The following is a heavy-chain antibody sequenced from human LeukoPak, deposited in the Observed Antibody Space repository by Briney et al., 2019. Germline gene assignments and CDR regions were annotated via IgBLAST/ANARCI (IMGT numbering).Heavy chain of an antibody. Sequence: AAVKVSCKSSGYDFTKYAVHWVCHAPAQRLGRMGWIDVSNGRSNYSQDLQGRVSITREASERIVYMELSSLTSDDMSVYYCARGIWSTTVTAYYLDSWGQGTLVTVSS. V-gene: IGHV1-3*03. J-gene: IGHJ4*02. CDR1: GYDFTKYA. CDR2: IDVSNGRS. CDR3: ARGIWSTTVTAYYLDS. D-gene: IGHD4-17*01.